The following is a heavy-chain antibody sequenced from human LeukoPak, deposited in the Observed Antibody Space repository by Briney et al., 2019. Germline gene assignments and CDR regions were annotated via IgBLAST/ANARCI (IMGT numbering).Heavy chain of an antibody. CDR3: ARDLAMYSPDLDY. Sequence: ASVKVSCKASGYTFTDYYLHWVRQAPGHGLEWMGWINPKTGVTKYAQNFQGRVTMTRDTSISSAYMEVSRLRSDDTAVFYCARDLAMYSPDLDYWGQGTLVTVSS. V-gene: IGHV1-2*02. D-gene: IGHD1-26*01. CDR2: INPKTGVT. CDR1: GYTFTDYY. J-gene: IGHJ4*02.